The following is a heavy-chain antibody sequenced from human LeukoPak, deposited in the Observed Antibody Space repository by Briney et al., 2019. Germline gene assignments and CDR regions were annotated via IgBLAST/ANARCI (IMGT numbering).Heavy chain of an antibody. D-gene: IGHD2-15*01. V-gene: IGHV4-30-4*01. CDR3: ARTSCSAGTCFGGFDY. CDR2: VHYSGTA. CDR1: GDSISSGNHY. Sequence: SETLSLTCTVSGDSISSGNHYWSWIRQPPGKGLEWVGYVHYSGTAYYNPSLRSRVSVSVDTSKNQFSLKLSSVSAADTALYYCARTSCSAGTCFGGFDYWGQGTLVSVSS. J-gene: IGHJ4*02.